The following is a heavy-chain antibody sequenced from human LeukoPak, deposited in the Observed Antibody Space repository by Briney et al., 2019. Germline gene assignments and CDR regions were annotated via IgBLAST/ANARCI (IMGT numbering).Heavy chain of an antibody. CDR2: INHSGST. J-gene: IGHJ4*02. Sequence: SETLSLTCAVYGGSFSGYYWSWIRQPPGKGLEWIGEINHSGSTNYNPSLKSRVTISVDTSKNQFSLKLSSVTAADTAVYYCARVRDTAMVRYYFDYWGQGTLVTVSS. CDR3: ARVRDTAMVRYYFDY. V-gene: IGHV4-34*01. D-gene: IGHD5-18*01. CDR1: GGSFSGYY.